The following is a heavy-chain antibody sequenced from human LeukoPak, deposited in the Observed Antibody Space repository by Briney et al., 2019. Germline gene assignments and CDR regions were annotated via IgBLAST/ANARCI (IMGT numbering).Heavy chain of an antibody. D-gene: IGHD2-2*01. Sequence: GGSLRLSCAASGFTFSSYEMNWVRQAPGKGLEWASVKGRFTISRDNAKNSLYLQMNSLRADDTAVYYCARAGYCSGTSCPPWYFDLWGRGTLVTVSS. CDR1: GFTFSSYE. J-gene: IGHJ2*01. V-gene: IGHV3-48*03. CDR3: ARAGYCSGTSCPPWYFDL.